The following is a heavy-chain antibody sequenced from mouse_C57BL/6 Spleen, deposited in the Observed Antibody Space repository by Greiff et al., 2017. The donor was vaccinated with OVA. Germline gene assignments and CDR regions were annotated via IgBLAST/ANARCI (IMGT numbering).Heavy chain of an antibody. D-gene: IGHD1-1*01. J-gene: IGHJ4*01. V-gene: IGHV5-6*01. CDR1: GFTFSSYG. CDR3: ARQLSYYGSSYDDYYAMDY. CDR2: ISSGGSYT. Sequence: EVHLVESGGDLVKPGGSLKLSCAASGFTFSSYGMSWVRQTPDKRLEWVATISSGGSYTYYPDSVKGRFTISRDNAKNTLYLQMSSLKSEDTAMYYCARQLSYYGSSYDDYYAMDYWGQGTSVTVSS.